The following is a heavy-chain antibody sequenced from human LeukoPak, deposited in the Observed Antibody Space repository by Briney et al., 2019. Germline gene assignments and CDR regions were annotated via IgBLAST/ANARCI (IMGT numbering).Heavy chain of an antibody. CDR2: IYYSGST. V-gene: IGHV4-59*06. Sequence: SETLSLTCTVSGGSISSYYWSWIRQHPGKGLEWIGYIYYSGSTYYNPSLKSRVTISVDTSKNQFSLKLSSVTAADTAVYYCARDHIAVAGIFDYWGQGTLVTVSS. D-gene: IGHD6-19*01. CDR3: ARDHIAVAGIFDY. J-gene: IGHJ4*02. CDR1: GGSISSYY.